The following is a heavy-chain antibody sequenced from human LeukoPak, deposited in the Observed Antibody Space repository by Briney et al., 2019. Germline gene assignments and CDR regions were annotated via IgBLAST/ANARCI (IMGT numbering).Heavy chain of an antibody. D-gene: IGHD6-13*01. CDR3: ARASGGSSSWSDNDAFDI. Sequence: GGSLRLSCAASGFTVSSNYMSWVRQAPGKGLEWVSVIYSGGSTYYADSVKGRFTISRDNSKNTLYLQMNSLRAEDTAVYYCARASGGSSSWSDNDAFDIWGQGTMVTVSS. J-gene: IGHJ3*02. CDR1: GFTVSSNY. CDR2: IYSGGST. V-gene: IGHV3-66*01.